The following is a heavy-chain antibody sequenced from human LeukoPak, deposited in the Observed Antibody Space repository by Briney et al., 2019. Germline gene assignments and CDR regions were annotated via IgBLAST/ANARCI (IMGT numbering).Heavy chain of an antibody. CDR3: ARVWSYGSGLTTDY. J-gene: IGHJ4*02. V-gene: IGHV4-59*01. Sequence: PSETLSLTCAVSDVSISTDYWSWLRQPPGKGLEWIGYKSGAGRDLYNPSLKSRVTISVDTSKNQFSLKLSSVTAADTAVYYCARVWSYGSGLTTDYWGQGTLVTVSS. D-gene: IGHD3-10*01. CDR2: KSGAGRD. CDR1: DVSISTDY.